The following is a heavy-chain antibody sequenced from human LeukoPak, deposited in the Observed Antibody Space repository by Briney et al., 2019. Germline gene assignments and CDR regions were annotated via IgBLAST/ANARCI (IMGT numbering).Heavy chain of an antibody. J-gene: IGHJ4*02. CDR1: GFTFSSYS. Sequence: GGSLRLSCAASGFTFSSYSMNWVRQAPGKGLEWVSSIGSSSSYIYYADSVKGRFTISRDNAKNSLYLQMNSLRAEDTAVYYCARAEGLRVGATDYWGQGTLVTVSS. CDR2: IGSSSSYI. V-gene: IGHV3-21*01. CDR3: ARAEGLRVGATDY. D-gene: IGHD1-26*01.